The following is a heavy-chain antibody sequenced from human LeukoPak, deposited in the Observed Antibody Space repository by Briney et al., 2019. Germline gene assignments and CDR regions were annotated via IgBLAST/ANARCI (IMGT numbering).Heavy chain of an antibody. CDR2: ISAYNGNT. CDR1: GYTFTSYG. J-gene: IGHJ5*02. Sequence: GASVKVSCKASGYTFTSYGISWVRQAPGQGLEWMGWISAYNGNTNYAQKLQGRVTMTTDTSTSTAYMELRSLRSDDTAVYYCARDQSGYSYGYNNWFDPWGQGTLVTVSS. CDR3: ARDQSGYSYGYNNWFDP. D-gene: IGHD5-18*01. V-gene: IGHV1-18*01.